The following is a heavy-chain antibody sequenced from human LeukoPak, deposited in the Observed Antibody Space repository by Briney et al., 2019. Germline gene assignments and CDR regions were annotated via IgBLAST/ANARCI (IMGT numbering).Heavy chain of an antibody. CDR2: FDPEDGET. V-gene: IGHV1-24*01. D-gene: IGHD6-13*01. CDR1: GYTLTELS. J-gene: IGHJ4*02. CDR3: ARQKGGSSFHNLDY. Sequence: ASVKVSCKVSGYTLTELSMHWVRQAPGKGLEWMGGFDPEDGETIYAQKFQGRVTMTEDTSTDTAYMELSSLRSEDTAVYYCARQKGGSSFHNLDYWGQGTLVTVSS.